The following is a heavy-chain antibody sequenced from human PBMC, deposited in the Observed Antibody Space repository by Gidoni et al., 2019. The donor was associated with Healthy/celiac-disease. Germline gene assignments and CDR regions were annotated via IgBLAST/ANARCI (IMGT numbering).Heavy chain of an antibody. D-gene: IGHD6-19*01. V-gene: IGHV3-30*18. CDR3: AKDFQKAVAGTDY. CDR1: GFTFSSYG. Sequence: QVQLVESGGGVVQPGRSLSLSCAASGFTFSSYGMHWVRQAPGKGLGWVSVISYDGSNKYYADTVKGRFTISRDNSKNTLYLQMNSLRAEETAVYYCAKDFQKAVAGTDYWGQGTLVTVSS. CDR2: ISYDGSNK. J-gene: IGHJ4*02.